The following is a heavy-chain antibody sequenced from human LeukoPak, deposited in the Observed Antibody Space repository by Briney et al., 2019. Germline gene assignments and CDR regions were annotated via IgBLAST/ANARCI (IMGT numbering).Heavy chain of an antibody. V-gene: IGHV1-46*01. CDR1: GYTFTSYY. CDR2: INPTGGST. CDR3: ARVAAEVVGVPGAIGFGWVRRDYYYMDV. D-gene: IGHD2-2*02. J-gene: IGHJ6*03. Sequence: ASVKVSCKASGYTFTSYYMHWVRQAPGEGLEWMGIINPTGGSTSYAQKFQGRVTMTRDMSTSTVYMEMSRLGSEDTAVYYCARVAAEVVGVPGAIGFGWVRRDYYYMDVWGKGTTVTVSS.